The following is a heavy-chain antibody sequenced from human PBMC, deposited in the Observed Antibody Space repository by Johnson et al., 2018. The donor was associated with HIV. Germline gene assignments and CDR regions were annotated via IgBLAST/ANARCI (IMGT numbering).Heavy chain of an antibody. CDR1: GFTFDDYA. V-gene: IGHV3-9*01. CDR3: AKIRGEMATTDAFDI. CDR2: ISWNSGSI. J-gene: IGHJ3*02. D-gene: IGHD5-24*01. Sequence: VQLVESGGGLVQPGRSLRLSCAASGFTFDDYAMHWVRQAPGKGLEWVSGISWNSGSIGYADSVKGRFTISRDNAKNSLYLQMNILRAEDTALYYCAKIRGEMATTDAFDIWGQGTMVTVSS.